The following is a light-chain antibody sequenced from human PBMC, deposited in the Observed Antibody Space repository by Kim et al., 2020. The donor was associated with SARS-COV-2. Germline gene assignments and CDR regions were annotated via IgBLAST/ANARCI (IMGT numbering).Light chain of an antibody. V-gene: IGKV1-9*01. J-gene: IGKJ1*01. CDR2: AAS. Sequence: DIQLTQSPSFLSASVGDRVTITCRASQGISSYLAWYQQEAGKAPKLLIYAASTLQSGVPSRFSGSGSGTEFTITISSLQPEDFATYYCQHLDAYPPWKFGQGTKVDIK. CDR3: QHLDAYPPWK. CDR1: QGISSY.